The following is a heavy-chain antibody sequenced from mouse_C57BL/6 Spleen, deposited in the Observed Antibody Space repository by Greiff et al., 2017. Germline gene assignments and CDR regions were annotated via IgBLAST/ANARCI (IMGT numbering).Heavy chain of an antibody. Sequence: EVMLVESGGDLVKPGGSLKLSCSASGFTFSSYGMSWVRQTPDKRLEWVATISSGGSYTYYPDSVKGRFTISRDNAKNTLYLQMSSLKSEDTAMYYCARQDYGGEYFDYWGQGTTLTVSS. CDR3: ARQDYGGEYFDY. CDR1: GFTFSSYG. CDR2: ISSGGSYT. V-gene: IGHV5-6*01. D-gene: IGHD2-4*01. J-gene: IGHJ2*01.